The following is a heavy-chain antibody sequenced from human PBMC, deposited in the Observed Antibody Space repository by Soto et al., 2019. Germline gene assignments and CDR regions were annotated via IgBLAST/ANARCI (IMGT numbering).Heavy chain of an antibody. CDR1: GFTFSSYA. CDR3: ANTGLPPDWFDP. V-gene: IGHV3-23*01. J-gene: IGHJ5*02. D-gene: IGHD2-21*02. Sequence: EVQLLESGGGLVQPGGSLRLSCAASGFTFSSYAMSWVRQAPGKGLEWVSAISGSGGSTYYADSVKGRFTISRDNSKNTLYLQMNSLRAADTAVYYCANTGLPPDWFDPWGQGTLVTVSS. CDR2: ISGSGGST.